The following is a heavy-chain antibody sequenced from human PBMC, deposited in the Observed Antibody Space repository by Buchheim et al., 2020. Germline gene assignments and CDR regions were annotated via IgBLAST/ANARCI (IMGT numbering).Heavy chain of an antibody. CDR2: IDISGANT. CDR1: TFTFSNHA. CDR3: AQELRPNDS. J-gene: IGHJ4*02. V-gene: IGHV3-23*04. Sequence: LLVESGGDLVQPGGSLRLSCAASTFTFSNHAMTWVRQAPGKGLEWVASIDISGANTYYVDSVRGRFSISRVNSKNTLYLQLTSLRPDDTALYYCAQELRPNDSWGPGTL.